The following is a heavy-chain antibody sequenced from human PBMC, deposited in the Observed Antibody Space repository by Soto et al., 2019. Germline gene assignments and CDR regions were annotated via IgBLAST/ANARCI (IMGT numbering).Heavy chain of an antibody. V-gene: IGHV5-51*01. Sequence: LGESLKISCKGSGYSFTSYWIGWVRQMPGKGLEWMGIIYPGDSDTRYSPSFQGQVTISADKSISTAYLQWSSLKASDTAMYYCARSGNYDILTGYYGSHYYYYYGMDVWGQGTTVTVSS. J-gene: IGHJ6*02. CDR2: IYPGDSDT. CDR1: GYSFTSYW. D-gene: IGHD3-9*01. CDR3: ARSGNYDILTGYYGSHYYYYYGMDV.